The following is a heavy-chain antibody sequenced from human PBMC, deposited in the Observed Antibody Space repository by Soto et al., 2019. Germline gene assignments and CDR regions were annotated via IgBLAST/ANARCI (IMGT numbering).Heavy chain of an antibody. J-gene: IGHJ4*02. CDR1: GFTFSSYA. CDR3: ATRGIVGASEFDY. Sequence: GGSLRLSCAASGFTFSSYAMSWVRQAPGKWLEWVSAISGSGGSTYYADSVKGRFTISRDNSKNTLYLQMNSLRAEDTAVYYCATRGIVGASEFDYWGQGTLVTVSS. D-gene: IGHD1-26*01. V-gene: IGHV3-23*01. CDR2: ISGSGGST.